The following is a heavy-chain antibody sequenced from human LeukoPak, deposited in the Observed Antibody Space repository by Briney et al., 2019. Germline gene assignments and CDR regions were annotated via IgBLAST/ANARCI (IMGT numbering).Heavy chain of an antibody. CDR2: ISGSGGST. CDR1: GFTFSSYA. CDR3: ARNGAGPDAFDI. V-gene: IGHV3-23*01. J-gene: IGHJ3*02. Sequence: GGSLRLSCAASGFTFSSYAMSWVRQAPGKGLEWVSAISGSGGSTYYADSVKGRFTISRDNAKNSLYLQMNSLRAEDTAVYYCARNGAGPDAFDIWGQGTMVTVSS. D-gene: IGHD1-1*01.